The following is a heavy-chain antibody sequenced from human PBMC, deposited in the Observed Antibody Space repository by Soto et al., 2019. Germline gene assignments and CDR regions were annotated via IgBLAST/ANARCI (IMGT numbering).Heavy chain of an antibody. D-gene: IGHD3-22*01. Sequence: GGSLRLSCAASGFTFSDNYMSWIRQAPGKGLEWVSYISSSGSIIYYADSVKGRFTISRDNAKNSLYLQMNSLGAEDTAVYYCARDLGYYESDGYFDYWGQGALVTVSS. CDR3: ARDLGYYESDGYFDY. CDR1: GFTFSDNY. V-gene: IGHV3-11*01. CDR2: ISSSGSII. J-gene: IGHJ4*02.